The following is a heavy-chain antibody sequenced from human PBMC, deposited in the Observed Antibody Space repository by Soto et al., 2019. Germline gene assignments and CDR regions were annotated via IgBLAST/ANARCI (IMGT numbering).Heavy chain of an antibody. CDR1: WYIFSINTAS. J-gene: IGHJ4*02. V-gene: IGHV6-1*01. CDR2: TYYRSNWRH. D-gene: IGHD1-7*01. Sequence: SHPLXLTCAICWYIFSINTASGNFIRSSPSRGIEWLGRTYYRSNWRHDYAVYVRRRITVNPDTSKNHFSLQLNSVTTDDTDVYYCERGVDGRGFELWRKGTLVNASS. CDR3: ERGVDGRGFEL.